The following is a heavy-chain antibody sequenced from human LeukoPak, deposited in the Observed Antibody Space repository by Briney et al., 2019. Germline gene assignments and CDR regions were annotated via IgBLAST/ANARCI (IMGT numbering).Heavy chain of an antibody. Sequence: ASVKVSCKASVYTFTGYYMHWVRQAPGQGLEWMGWINPNSGGTNYEQKFQGRVTMTRDTSISTAYMELSRLRSDDTAVYYCARDRISMTTVTTADYWGQGTLVTVST. J-gene: IGHJ4*02. CDR1: VYTFTGYY. CDR3: ARDRISMTTVTTADY. V-gene: IGHV1-2*02. D-gene: IGHD4-17*01. CDR2: INPNSGGT.